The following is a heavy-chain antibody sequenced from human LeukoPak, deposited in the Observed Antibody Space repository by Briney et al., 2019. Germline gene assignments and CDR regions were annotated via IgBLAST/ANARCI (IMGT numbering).Heavy chain of an antibody. V-gene: IGHV1-2*02. CDR1: GYAFTGYY. Sequence: GASVKVSCKASGYAFTGYYMHWVRQAPGQGLEWMGWINPNSGGTNYAQKFQGRVTMTRDTSISTAYMELSRLRSDDTAVYYCARSNIVVVTAVPDYWGQGTLVTVSS. CDR3: ARSNIVVVTAVPDY. D-gene: IGHD2-21*02. J-gene: IGHJ4*02. CDR2: INPNSGGT.